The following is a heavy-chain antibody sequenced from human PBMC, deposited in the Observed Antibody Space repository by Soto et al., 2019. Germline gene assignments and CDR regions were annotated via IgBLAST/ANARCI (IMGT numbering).Heavy chain of an antibody. Sequence: SETLSLTGTVSGGSISSSSYYWGWIRQPPGKGLEWIGSIYYSGSTYYNPSLKSRVTISVDTSKNQFSLKLSSVTAADTAVYYCARLSGYYGMDVWGQGTTVTVSS. D-gene: IGHD6-25*01. CDR2: IYYSGST. V-gene: IGHV4-39*01. J-gene: IGHJ6*02. CDR1: GGSISSSSYY. CDR3: ARLSGYYGMDV.